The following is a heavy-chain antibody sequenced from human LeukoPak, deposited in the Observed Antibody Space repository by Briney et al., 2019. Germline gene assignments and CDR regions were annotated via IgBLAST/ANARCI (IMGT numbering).Heavy chain of an antibody. J-gene: IGHJ5*02. CDR3: AARGGGWSDP. Sequence: PSGTLSLTCGVYGGSFSGYYWSWIRQPPGKGLEWIGDINDSGSTNYNPSLKSRLTISVDTSKKHFSLRLTSVTAADTAVYFCAARGGGWSDPWGQGTLVTVSS. D-gene: IGHD6-6*01. V-gene: IGHV4-34*01. CDR2: INDSGST. CDR1: GGSFSGYY.